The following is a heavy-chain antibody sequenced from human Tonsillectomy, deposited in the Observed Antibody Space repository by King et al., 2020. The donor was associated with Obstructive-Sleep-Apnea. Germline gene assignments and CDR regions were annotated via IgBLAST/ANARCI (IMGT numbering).Heavy chain of an antibody. CDR2: IYHSGST. CDR1: GSSITSDYY. J-gene: IGHJ4*02. V-gene: IGHV4-38-2*02. D-gene: IGHD3-22*01. CDR3: ARTYYDSSDYSPFDY. Sequence: QLQESGPGLVKPSETLSLTCTVSGSSITSDYYWGWIRQPPGMGLEWIGTIYHSGSTYYNPSLKSRVTISVDTSKNQFSLKLSSVTAADTAVYYCARTYYDSSDYSPFDYWGQGTLVTVSS.